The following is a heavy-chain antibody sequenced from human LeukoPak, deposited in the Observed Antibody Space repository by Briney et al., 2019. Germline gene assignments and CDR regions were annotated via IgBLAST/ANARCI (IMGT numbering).Heavy chain of an antibody. D-gene: IGHD5-24*01. Sequence: GGSLRLSCAASGFTFSSYSMNWVRQAPGKGLEWVSSISSSSSYIYYADSVKGRFTISRDNAKNSLYLQMNSLRAEDTAVYYCARYRDGDAGDFDYWGQGTLVTVSS. CDR1: GFTFSSYS. J-gene: IGHJ4*02. CDR2: ISSSSSYI. CDR3: ARYRDGDAGDFDY. V-gene: IGHV3-21*01.